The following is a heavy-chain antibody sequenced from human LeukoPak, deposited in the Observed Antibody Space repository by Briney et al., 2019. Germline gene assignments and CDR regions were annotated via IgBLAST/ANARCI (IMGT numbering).Heavy chain of an antibody. CDR3: ARDRRPDAYSSSYDAFDI. V-gene: IGHV1-2*02. J-gene: IGHJ3*02. D-gene: IGHD6-6*01. Sequence: ASVKVSCKASGYTFTGYYMHWVRQSPGQGLEWMGWINPNSGGTNYAQKFQGRVTMTRDTSISTAYMELSRLRSDDTAVYYCARDRRPDAYSSSYDAFDIWGQGTMVTVSS. CDR1: GYTFTGYY. CDR2: INPNSGGT.